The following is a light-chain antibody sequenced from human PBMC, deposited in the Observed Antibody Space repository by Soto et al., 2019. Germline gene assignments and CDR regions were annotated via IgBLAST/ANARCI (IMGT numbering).Light chain of an antibody. J-gene: IGLJ2*01. V-gene: IGLV2-14*03. CDR3: SSYSRSTTLVV. CDR1: SSDVGAFTS. CDR2: DII. Sequence: QSALTQPASVSGSPGQSITISRTGTSSDVGAFTSVSWYQQHPGKAPKLIIYDIIHRPSGVSDRFSGSKSVNTASLTISGLQPEDEATYHCSSYSRSTTLVVFGGGTKLTVL.